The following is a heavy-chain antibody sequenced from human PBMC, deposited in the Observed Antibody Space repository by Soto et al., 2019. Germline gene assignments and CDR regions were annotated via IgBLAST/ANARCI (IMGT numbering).Heavy chain of an antibody. CDR1: GFTFSSYA. V-gene: IGHV3-23*01. CDR2: ISGSGGIT. Sequence: GGSLRLSCAASGFTFSSYAMSWVRQAPGKGLEWVSLISGSGGITYSADSVKGRFTISRDSSKNILYLQMNSLRAEDTAVYYCAKGITDTGGYYYYSMDVWGQGTAVTVSS. J-gene: IGHJ6*02. D-gene: IGHD2-15*01. CDR3: AKGITDTGGYYYYSMDV.